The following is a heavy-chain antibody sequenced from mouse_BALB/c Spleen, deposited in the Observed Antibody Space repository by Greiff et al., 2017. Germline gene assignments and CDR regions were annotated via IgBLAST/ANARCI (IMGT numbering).Heavy chain of an antibody. V-gene: IGHV1-7*01. CDR3: ARGYGNYVRAMDY. Sequence: QVQLQQSGAELAKPGASVKMSCKASGYTFTSYWMHWVKQRPGQGLEWIGYINPSTGYTEYNQKFKDKATLTADKSSSTAYMQLSSLTSEDSAVYYCARGYGNYVRAMDYWGQGTSVTVSS. J-gene: IGHJ4*01. CDR1: GYTFTSYW. D-gene: IGHD2-10*02. CDR2: INPSTGYT.